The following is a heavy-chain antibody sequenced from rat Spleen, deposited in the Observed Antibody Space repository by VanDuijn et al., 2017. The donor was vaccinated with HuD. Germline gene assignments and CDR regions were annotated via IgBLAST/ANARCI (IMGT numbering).Heavy chain of an antibody. CDR2: MRYDGDT. CDR3: TREHNWGFDY. D-gene: IGHD5-1*01. V-gene: IGHV2S30*01. J-gene: IGHJ2*01. Sequence: VQLVESDGGLVQPGRSLKLSCAASGFTFSDYYMAWVRQAPGKGLEWMGRMRYDGDTYYNSALKSRLSISRDTTKNQVFLKMNSLQTDDTAIYYCTREHNWGFDYWGQGVMVTVSS. CDR1: GFTFSDYY.